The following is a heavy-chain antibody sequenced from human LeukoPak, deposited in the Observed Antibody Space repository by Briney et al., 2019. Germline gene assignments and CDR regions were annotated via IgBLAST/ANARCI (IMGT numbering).Heavy chain of an antibody. Sequence: GGSLRLSCAASGFRFTGYSMSWVREAPGKGLEWVAGLGRSGEYTYYADSVKGRFTISRDNSKDTASLQMNSLRAEDSAIYYCVKDRPCDTRMPMDAWGQGTTVTVSS. J-gene: IGHJ6*02. CDR1: GFRFTGYS. V-gene: IGHV3-23*01. CDR2: LGRSGEYT. D-gene: IGHD2-2*01. CDR3: VKDRPCDTRMPMDA.